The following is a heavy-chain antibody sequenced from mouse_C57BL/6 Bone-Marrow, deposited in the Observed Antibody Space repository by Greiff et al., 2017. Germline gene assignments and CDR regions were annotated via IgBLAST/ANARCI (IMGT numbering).Heavy chain of an antibody. CDR1: GFNIKDDY. CDR2: IDPENGDP. D-gene: IGHD2-1*01. J-gene: IGHJ2*01. V-gene: IGHV14-4*01. CDR3: TSNYGNYEGRYYFDY. Sequence: VQLQQSGAELVRPGASVKLSCTASGFNIKDDYMHWVKQRPEQGLEWIGWIDPENGDPEYASKFQGKATITADTSSNTAYRQLSSLTSEDTSVYYCTSNYGNYEGRYYFDYWGQGTTLTVSS.